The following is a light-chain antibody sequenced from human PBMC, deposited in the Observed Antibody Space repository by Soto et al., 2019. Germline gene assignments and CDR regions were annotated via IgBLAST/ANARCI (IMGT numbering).Light chain of an antibody. CDR1: QSISSW. J-gene: IGKJ1*01. Sequence: DIHMTQSASILSASVGHRVTITCRASQSISSWLAWYQQKQGKAPNLLIHKASHLESGVPSRFSGSGYGTEFTLTISSLQTGDFATYYCQHYNTYPWTFGQGTKVDIK. V-gene: IGKV1-5*03. CDR2: KAS. CDR3: QHYNTYPWT.